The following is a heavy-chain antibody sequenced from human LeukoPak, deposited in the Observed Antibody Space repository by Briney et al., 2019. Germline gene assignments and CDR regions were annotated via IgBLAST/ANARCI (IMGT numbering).Heavy chain of an antibody. D-gene: IGHD3-10*01. J-gene: IGHJ5*02. CDR1: GYTFTGYY. CDR3: ARDRGFGFGESYNWFDP. V-gene: IGHV1-2*04. Sequence: ASVKVSCKASGYTFTGYYMHWVRQAPGQGLEWMEWINPNSGGTNYAQKFQGWVTMTRDTSISTAYMELSRLRSDDTAVYYCARDRGFGFGESYNWFDPWGQGTLVTVSS. CDR2: INPNSGGT.